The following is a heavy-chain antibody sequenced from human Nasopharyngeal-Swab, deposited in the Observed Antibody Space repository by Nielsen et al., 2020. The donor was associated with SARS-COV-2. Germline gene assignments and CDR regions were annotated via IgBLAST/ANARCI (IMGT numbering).Heavy chain of an antibody. Sequence: GESLKISCASSSVTFSRHCMSWVRQTPGKGLEWVSAISGSGGSTYYADSVKGRFTISRDNSKNTLYLQMHSLRAEDTAVYYCATPGTRCSGDTCNMWVFDYWGQGTLVTVSS. J-gene: IGHJ4*02. CDR1: SVTFSRHC. CDR3: ATPGTRCSGDTCNMWVFDY. D-gene: IGHD2-15*01. CDR2: ISGSGGST. V-gene: IGHV3-23*01.